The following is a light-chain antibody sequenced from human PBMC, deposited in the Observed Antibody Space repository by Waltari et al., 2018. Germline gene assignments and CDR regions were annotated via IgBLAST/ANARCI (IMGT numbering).Light chain of an antibody. Sequence: QSALTQPASVSGSPGQSITISCPGTSRDVGSYKLVPWYQQHPGKAPKVIIFEGRKRPLGVSNRFSGSKSGNTASLTISGLQAEDEADYYCCSFAGSSGVFGGGTKLTVL. CDR1: SRDVGSYKL. V-gene: IGLV2-23*01. CDR3: CSFAGSSGV. CDR2: EGR. J-gene: IGLJ3*02.